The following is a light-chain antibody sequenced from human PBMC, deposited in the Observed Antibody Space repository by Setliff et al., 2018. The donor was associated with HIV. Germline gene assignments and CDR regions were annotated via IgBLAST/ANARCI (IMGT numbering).Light chain of an antibody. V-gene: IGLV2-14*03. Sequence: ALTQPASVSGSPGQSITISCSGTSSDVGSYNFVSWYQQHPGKAPQLIIYDVSQRPSGVSSRFSGSKSGNTASLTISGLQAEGQADYYCCSYTSSLTYVFGTGTKVTVL. CDR2: DVS. CDR3: CSYTSSLTYV. CDR1: SSDVGSYNF. J-gene: IGLJ1*01.